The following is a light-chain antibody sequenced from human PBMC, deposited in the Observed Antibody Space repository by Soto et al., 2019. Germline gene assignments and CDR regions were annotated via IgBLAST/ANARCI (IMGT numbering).Light chain of an antibody. V-gene: IGLV2-14*03. J-gene: IGLJ1*01. CDR3: CSLTTSHTSV. CDR2: HVT. Sequence: QSVLTQPASVSGSPGQSITISCTGTSSDIGHYDYVSWYQQHPGKAPKLMIYHVTYRPSGVSNRYSGYKSGNSASLTISGLQADDEADSCCCSLTTSHTSVFGSGTKLTVL. CDR1: SSDIGHYDY.